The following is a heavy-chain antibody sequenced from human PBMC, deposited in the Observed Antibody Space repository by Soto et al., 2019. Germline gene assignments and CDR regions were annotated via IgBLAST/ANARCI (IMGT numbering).Heavy chain of an antibody. Sequence: QVQLQESGPGLVKASQTLSLTCHVSGGSISSGGYYWTWIRQHPGKGLEWIGNIHHSGSTFYNPSLKSRVSISVDTSKNQFSLKLSSVTAADTAVYFCVRGVLSWGQGTLVTVSS. CDR3: VRGVLS. CDR2: IHHSGST. CDR1: GGSISSGGYY. D-gene: IGHD3-10*01. J-gene: IGHJ1*01. V-gene: IGHV4-31*03.